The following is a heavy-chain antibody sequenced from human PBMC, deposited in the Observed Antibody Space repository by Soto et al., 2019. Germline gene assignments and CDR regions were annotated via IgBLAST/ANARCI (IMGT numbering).Heavy chain of an antibody. CDR1: GFTFDDYA. D-gene: IGHD6-6*01. CDR3: ARENSRISPRLFQH. V-gene: IGHV3-49*04. Sequence: GGSLRLSCTTSGFTFDDYAMSWVRQAPGKGLEWVGLIKSKAYGGTTEYAASVKGRFTISRDGSKSIAYLQMNSLRPEDTGLYYCARENSRISPRLFQHWGHGTLVTVSS. CDR2: IKSKAYGGTT. J-gene: IGHJ1*01.